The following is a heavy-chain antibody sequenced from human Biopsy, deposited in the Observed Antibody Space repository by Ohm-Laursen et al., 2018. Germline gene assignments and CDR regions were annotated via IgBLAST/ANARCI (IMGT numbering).Heavy chain of an antibody. V-gene: IGHV1-24*01. CDR2: FAPENGRI. Sequence: GASVKVSCNVSGYSLTELSMHWVRQAPGQGLEWMGGFAPENGRIVYSQKFQGRVTMTEDTSTSTAYMEVWRLRSDDTAVYYCAADINVWNVNYWGQGTQVIVSS. CDR3: AADINVWNVNY. J-gene: IGHJ4*02. CDR1: GYSLTELS. D-gene: IGHD1-1*01.